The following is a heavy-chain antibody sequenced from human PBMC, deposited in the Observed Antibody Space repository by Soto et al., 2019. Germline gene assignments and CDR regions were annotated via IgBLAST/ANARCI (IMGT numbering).Heavy chain of an antibody. CDR3: AMDYGDRPEYFKH. J-gene: IGHJ1*01. CDR1: GYTFTSYG. D-gene: IGHD4-17*01. CDR2: ISPLKGRT. V-gene: IGHV1-18*04. Sequence: QVQLVQSGPDLKRPGASMKVSCKASGYTFTSYGISWVRQAPGQGLAWMAWISPLKGRTQYSQKAQGRVTLSTDTSSNTAYMEMTPLRVDDTAVYYCAMDYGDRPEYFKHWGQGTLVTVS.